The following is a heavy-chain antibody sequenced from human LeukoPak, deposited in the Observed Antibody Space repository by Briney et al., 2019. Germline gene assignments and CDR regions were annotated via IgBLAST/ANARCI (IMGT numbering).Heavy chain of an antibody. J-gene: IGHJ4*02. V-gene: IGHV3-74*01. D-gene: IGHD3-22*01. CDR3: VVWGEDRSGHRFDF. CDR2: IKSDGITI. Sequence: GGSLRLSCAASGFTFSNYMMHWVRQAPGKGLVWVSRIKSDGITITYADSVKGRFTISRDNAKNTLYLQMNGLRVEDTAVYYCVVWGEDRSGHRFDFWGQGTLVTVSS. CDR1: GFTFSNYM.